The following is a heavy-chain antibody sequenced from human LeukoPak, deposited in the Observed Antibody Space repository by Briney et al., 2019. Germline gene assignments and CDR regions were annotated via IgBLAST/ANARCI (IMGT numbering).Heavy chain of an antibody. D-gene: IGHD3-10*01. CDR3: ARAGRGEYGDYFDY. Sequence: ASVKVSCKASGYTFTSYAMHWVRQAPGQRLEWMGWINAGNGNTKYSQKFQGRVTITRDTSTSTVYMELSSLRSEDTAVYYCARAGRGEYGDYFDYWGQGTLVTVSS. V-gene: IGHV1-3*01. CDR1: GYTFTSYA. J-gene: IGHJ4*02. CDR2: INAGNGNT.